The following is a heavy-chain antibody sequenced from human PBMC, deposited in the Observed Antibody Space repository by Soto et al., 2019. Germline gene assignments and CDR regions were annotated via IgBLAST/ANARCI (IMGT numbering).Heavy chain of an antibody. CDR1: GESFSGHI. CDR3: ARGLITGSHYTGGWYYFDS. D-gene: IGHD6-19*01. CDR2: INHSGSA. J-gene: IGHJ4*02. Sequence: QVQLQQSGAGLLKPSETLSLTCAVYGESFSGHIWTWIRQTPGKGLQWIGQINHSGSASYNPSLKSRVTISVHTSNSQFSLELSSVTAAYTAVYYCARGLITGSHYTGGWYYFDSWGQGTQVTVSS. V-gene: IGHV4-34*01.